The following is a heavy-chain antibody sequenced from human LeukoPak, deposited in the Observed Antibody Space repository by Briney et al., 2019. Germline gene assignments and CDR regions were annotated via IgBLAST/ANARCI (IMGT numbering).Heavy chain of an antibody. V-gene: IGHV4-4*07. CDR3: ARGPSYYYYMDV. Sequence: SETLSLTCTVSNDSISSYYWSWIRQPAGKGLEWVGRIYTSESTNYNPSLKSRVTMSVDTSKNQFSLKPSSVTAADTAVYYCARGPSYYYYMDVWGKGTTVIVSS. J-gene: IGHJ6*03. CDR2: IYTSEST. CDR1: NDSISSYY.